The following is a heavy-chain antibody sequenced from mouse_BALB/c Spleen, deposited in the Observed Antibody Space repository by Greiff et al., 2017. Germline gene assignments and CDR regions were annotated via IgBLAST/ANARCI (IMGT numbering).Heavy chain of an antibody. CDR2: IYPGDGDT. J-gene: IGHJ1*01. CDR1: GYAFSSSW. V-gene: IGHV1-82*01. Sequence: QVQLKQSGPELVKPGASVKISCKASGYAFSSSWMNWVKQRPGQGLEWIGRIYPGDGDTNYNGKFKGKATLTADKSSSTAYMQLSSLTSVDSAVYFCARSNYRYDGDGDVPSYWYFDVWGAGTTVTVSS. D-gene: IGHD2-14*01. CDR3: ARSNYRYDGDGDVPSYWYFDV.